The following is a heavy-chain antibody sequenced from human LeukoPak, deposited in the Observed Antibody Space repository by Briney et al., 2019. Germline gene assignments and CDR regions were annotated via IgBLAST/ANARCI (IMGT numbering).Heavy chain of an antibody. D-gene: IGHD3-22*01. CDR1: GFTFSSYA. J-gene: IGHJ4*02. CDR2: ISYDGNNK. CDR3: ARDLYDSGAYSSPIDY. V-gene: IGHV3-30-3*01. Sequence: PGGSLRLSCAASGFTFSSYAMYWVRQAPGTGLEWVAVISYDGNNKYYADSVKGRFTISRDNSKNTLYLQMNSLRAEDTAVYYCARDLYDSGAYSSPIDYWGQGTLVTVSS.